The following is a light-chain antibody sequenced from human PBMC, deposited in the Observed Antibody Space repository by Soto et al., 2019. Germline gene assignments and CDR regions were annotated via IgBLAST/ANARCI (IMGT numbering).Light chain of an antibody. J-gene: IGKJ1*01. CDR2: GAS. CDR1: QSFSSY. V-gene: IGKV3-15*01. Sequence: EIVMTQSPATLSVSPGERATLSCRASQSFSSYLAWFQHKPGQAPRLLIYGASTRANGIPARFSGSGSGTEFTLTISSLQSEDFAAYYCQQYNDWPRAFGQGTKVYI. CDR3: QQYNDWPRA.